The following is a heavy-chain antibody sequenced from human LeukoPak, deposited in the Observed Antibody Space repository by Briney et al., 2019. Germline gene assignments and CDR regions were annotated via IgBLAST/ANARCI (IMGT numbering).Heavy chain of an antibody. Sequence: PSETLSLTCAVYGGSFSGSYWSWIRQPPGKGLEWIGEINHSGSTNYNPSLKSRVTISVDTSKNQFSLKLTSVTPADTAVFYCARESGYYDVLTGYYNQTWFDPWGQGTLVTVSS. D-gene: IGHD3-9*01. V-gene: IGHV4-34*01. J-gene: IGHJ5*02. CDR1: GGSFSGSY. CDR3: ARESGYYDVLTGYYNQTWFDP. CDR2: INHSGST.